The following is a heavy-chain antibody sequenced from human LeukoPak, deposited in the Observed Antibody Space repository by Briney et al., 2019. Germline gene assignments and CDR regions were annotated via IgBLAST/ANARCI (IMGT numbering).Heavy chain of an antibody. V-gene: IGHV4-38-2*02. Sequence: SETLSLTCSVSGFSISSAYHWGWIRQPPGGRLEWIGSISHTGVTYYNPSFKSRLTISLDTSKDEFSLQLASVTAADTAMYYCARDDIGFDFWGQGIVVTVSS. CDR3: ARDDIGFDF. J-gene: IGHJ4*02. CDR2: ISHTGVT. CDR1: GFSISSAYH.